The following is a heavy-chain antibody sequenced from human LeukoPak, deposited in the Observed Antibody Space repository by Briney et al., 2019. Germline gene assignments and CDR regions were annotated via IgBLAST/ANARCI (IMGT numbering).Heavy chain of an antibody. CDR2: INPNSGVT. CDR1: GYTSTGYF. V-gene: IGHV1-2*04. CDR3: ARIPPYCTNGVCYDY. J-gene: IGHJ4*02. D-gene: IGHD2-8*01. Sequence: GASVKVSCKASGYTSTGYFMHWVRQAPGQGLEWMGWINPNSGVTNYAQKFQGWVTMTRDTSISTAYMELSRLRSDDTAVYYCARIPPYCTNGVCYDYWGQGTLVTVSS.